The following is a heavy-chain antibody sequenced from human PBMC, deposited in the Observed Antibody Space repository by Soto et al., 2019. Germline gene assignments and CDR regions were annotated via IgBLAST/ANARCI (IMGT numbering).Heavy chain of an antibody. CDR3: ARDTFGVVSYGMDV. V-gene: IGHV3-21*01. CDR1: GFTFSSYS. J-gene: IGHJ6*02. CDR2: ISSSSSYI. Sequence: GGSLRLSCAASGFTFSSYSMNWVRQAPGKGLEWVSSISSSSSYIYYADSVKGRFTISRDNAKNSLYLQMNSLRAEDTAVYYCARDTFGVVSYGMDVWGQGTTVT. D-gene: IGHD3-3*01.